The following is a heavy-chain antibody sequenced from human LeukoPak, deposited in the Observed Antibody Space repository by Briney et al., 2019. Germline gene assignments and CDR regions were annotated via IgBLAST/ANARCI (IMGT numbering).Heavy chain of an antibody. J-gene: IGHJ6*03. CDR3: ARTGTRGAIRGYYMDV. V-gene: IGHV3-7*01. CDR2: IKQDGSEK. Sequence: PGGSLRLSCAASGFTFSSYWMSWVHQAPGKGLEWVANIKQDGSEKYYVDSVKGRFTISRDNAKNSLYLQMNSLRAEDTAVYYCARTGTRGAIRGYYMDVWGKGTTVTISS. CDR1: GFTFSSYW. D-gene: IGHD3-10*01.